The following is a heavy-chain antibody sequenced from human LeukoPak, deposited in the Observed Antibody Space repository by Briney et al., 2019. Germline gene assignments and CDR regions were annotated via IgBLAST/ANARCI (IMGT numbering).Heavy chain of an antibody. Sequence: SETLSLTCTVSGGSISSYYWSWIRQPPGKGLEWIGYIYYSGSTNYNPSLKSRVTISVDTSKNQFSLKLSSVTAADTAVYYCARDSAAAHWAFDIWGQGTIVTVSS. CDR2: IYYSGST. V-gene: IGHV4-59*01. J-gene: IGHJ3*02. CDR1: GGSISSYY. D-gene: IGHD6-13*01. CDR3: ARDSAAAHWAFDI.